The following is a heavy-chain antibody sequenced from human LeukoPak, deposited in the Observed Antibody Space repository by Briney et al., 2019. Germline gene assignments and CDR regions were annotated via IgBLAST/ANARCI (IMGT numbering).Heavy chain of an antibody. V-gene: IGHV1-2*02. CDR3: ARVRNDYGVYASSPLDDY. CDR1: GYTFTGYY. D-gene: IGHD4-17*01. J-gene: IGHJ4*02. CDR2: INPNSGGT. Sequence: ASVKVSCKASGYTFTGYYMHWMRQAPGQGLEWMGWINPNSGGTNYAQKFQGRVTMTRDTSISTAYMELSRLRSDDTAVYYCARVRNDYGVYASSPLDDYGGQGTLATAS.